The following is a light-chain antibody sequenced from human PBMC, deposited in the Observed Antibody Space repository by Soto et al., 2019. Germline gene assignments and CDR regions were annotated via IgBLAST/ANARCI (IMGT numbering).Light chain of an antibody. Sequence: QSALTQPASVSGSPGQSITISCTGTNSDVGGYNYVSWYQRHPGKAPKLVIYGVSYRPSGVSNRFSGSKSGNTASLTISGLQAEDEADYYCSSYTNRNSWVFGGGTKLTVL. CDR2: GVS. CDR3: SSYTNRNSWV. J-gene: IGLJ3*02. V-gene: IGLV2-14*01. CDR1: NSDVGGYNY.